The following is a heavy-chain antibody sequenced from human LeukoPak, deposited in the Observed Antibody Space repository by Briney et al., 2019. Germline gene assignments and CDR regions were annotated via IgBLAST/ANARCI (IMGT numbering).Heavy chain of an antibody. J-gene: IGHJ3*02. CDR1: GFTFSSYS. V-gene: IGHV3-48*01. Sequence: GGSLRLSCAASGFTFSSYSMNWVRQAPGKGLEWVSYISSSSSTIYYADSVKGRFTISRDNSKNTLYLQMNSLRAEDTAVYYCANYDSSGYLGFDIWGQGTMVTVSS. CDR2: ISSSSSTI. D-gene: IGHD3-22*01. CDR3: ANYDSSGYLGFDI.